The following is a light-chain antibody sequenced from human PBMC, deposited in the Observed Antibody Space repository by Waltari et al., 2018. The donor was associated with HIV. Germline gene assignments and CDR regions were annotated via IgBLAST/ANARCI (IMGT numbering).Light chain of an antibody. CDR3: LQDDSFPLT. CDR1: QNIRRD. Sequence: AIQMTQSPPSLSASVGDRVTITCRVSQNIRRDLGWYQQKPGKAPKLLIYAASTLQTGVSSRFRGGGSGTEFTLTINGLQSEDSATYYCLQDDSFPLTFGPGTKVDLK. CDR2: AAS. J-gene: IGKJ3*01. V-gene: IGKV1-6*01.